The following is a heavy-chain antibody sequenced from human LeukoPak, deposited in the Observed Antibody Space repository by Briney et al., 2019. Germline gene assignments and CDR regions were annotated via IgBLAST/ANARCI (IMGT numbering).Heavy chain of an antibody. CDR1: GFTFSSYA. V-gene: IGHV3-23*01. J-gene: IGHJ4*02. D-gene: IGHD3-16*02. CDR3: AKITAANVWGTYRFDY. Sequence: GGSLRLSCAASGFTFSSYAMSWVRQAPGKGLEWVSGISGSGGSTYYADSVKGRFTISRDNSKNTLYLQMNSLRAEDTAVHYCAKITAANVWGTYRFDYWGQGTLVTVSS. CDR2: ISGSGGST.